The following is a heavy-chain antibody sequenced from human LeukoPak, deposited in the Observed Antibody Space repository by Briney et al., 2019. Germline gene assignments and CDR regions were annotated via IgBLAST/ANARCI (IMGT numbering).Heavy chain of an antibody. CDR1: GYSISNDNY. J-gene: IGHJ5*02. V-gene: IGHV4-38-2*01. CDR3: AKAGTTGIHHWFDP. CDR2: IYHSGGS. D-gene: IGHD1-1*01. Sequence: SGTLCLTCAVSGYSISNDNYWGWIRPPPGRGLEWSGNIYHSGGSYYNPSLKSRVTILVDTSKNQFSLKLSSVSAADTAVYYCAKAGTTGIHHWFDPWGQGNLVTVSS.